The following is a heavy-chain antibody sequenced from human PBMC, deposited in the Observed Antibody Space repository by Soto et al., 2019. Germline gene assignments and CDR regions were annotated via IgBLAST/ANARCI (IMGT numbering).Heavy chain of an antibody. CDR3: AGYTYGPRGGREFFQH. CDR1: GGSISSYY. Sequence: SETLSLTCTVSGGSISSYYWSWIRQPPGKGLEWIGYIYYSGSTNYNPSLRSRVTISVDTSKNQFSLKLSSVTAADTAVYYFAGYTYGPRGGREFFQHWGQGTLVTVSS. J-gene: IGHJ1*01. V-gene: IGHV4-59*08. D-gene: IGHD3-16*01. CDR2: IYYSGST.